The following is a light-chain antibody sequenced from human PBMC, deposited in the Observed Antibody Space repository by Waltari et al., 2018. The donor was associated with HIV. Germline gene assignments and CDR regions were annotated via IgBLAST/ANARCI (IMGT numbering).Light chain of an antibody. CDR2: WAS. V-gene: IGKV4-1*01. CDR1: QSLLYSSNNNHY. CDR3: QQYYSTVS. J-gene: IGKJ4*01. Sequence: DIVMTQAPDSLAVSLVGSATINCKSSQSLLYSSNNNHYLAWYQQKPGQPPKLLIYWASTRESGVPDRFSGSGSGTDFTLTISSLQAEDVAVYYCQQYYSTVSFGGGTKVEIK.